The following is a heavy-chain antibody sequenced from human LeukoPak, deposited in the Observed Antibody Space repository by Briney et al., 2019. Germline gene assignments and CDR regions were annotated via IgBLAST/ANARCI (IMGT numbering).Heavy chain of an antibody. CDR1: GGSISSYY. Sequence: SETLSLTCTVSGGSISSYYWSWIRQPPWKGLEGIGFIYYSGSTNYNPSLNSRVTISVDTSKNLFSLKLSSVTAADTAVCCCARGSSYYDSSGSPGKYFQHWGQGTLVTVSS. V-gene: IGHV4-59*01. CDR3: ARGSSYYDSSGSPGKYFQH. D-gene: IGHD3-22*01. J-gene: IGHJ1*01. CDR2: IYYSGST.